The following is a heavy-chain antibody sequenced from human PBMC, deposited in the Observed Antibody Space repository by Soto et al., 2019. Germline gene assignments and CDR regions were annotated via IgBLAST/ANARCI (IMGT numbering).Heavy chain of an antibody. D-gene: IGHD3-10*01. Sequence: PSETLPLTCTVSGGSLKSNSYSWGRTPQPPGQGPEWIGSIYYSGSTYYNHNPSLKSRVTISVDTSKNQFSLKLSSVTAADTAVYYCARHLFYGSGNPPGGFDYWGQGTLVTVSS. CDR1: GGSLKSNSYS. CDR2: IYYSGST. V-gene: IGHV4-39*01. J-gene: IGHJ4*02. CDR3: ARHLFYGSGNPPGGFDY.